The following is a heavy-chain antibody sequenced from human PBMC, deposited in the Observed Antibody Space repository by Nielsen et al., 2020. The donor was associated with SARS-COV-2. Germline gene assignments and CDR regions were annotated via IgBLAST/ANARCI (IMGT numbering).Heavy chain of an antibody. CDR2: ISSSSSYI. Sequence: GESLKISCAASGFTFSSYSMNWVRQAPGKGLEWVSSISSSSSYIYYADSVKGRFTISRDNAKNSLYLQMNSLRAEDTAVYYCARGFPYSGSYYAYYYYMDVWGKGTTVTVSS. J-gene: IGHJ6*03. CDR1: GFTFSSYS. V-gene: IGHV3-21*01. CDR3: ARGFPYSGSYYAYYYYMDV. D-gene: IGHD1-26*01.